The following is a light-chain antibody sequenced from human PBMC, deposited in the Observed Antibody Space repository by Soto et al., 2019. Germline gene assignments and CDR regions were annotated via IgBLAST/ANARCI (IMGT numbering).Light chain of an antibody. V-gene: IGLV1-44*01. CDR1: SSNIGTNN. CDR3: AAWDDSLNGVV. J-gene: IGLJ3*02. Sequence: QSVLTQPPSASGTPGQRVTIPCSGSSSNIGTNNVNWYQQLPGTAPTLLIYANNQRPSGVPDRFSGSKSGTSASLAISGLQSEDEADYHCAAWDDSLNGVVFGGGTKLTVL. CDR2: ANN.